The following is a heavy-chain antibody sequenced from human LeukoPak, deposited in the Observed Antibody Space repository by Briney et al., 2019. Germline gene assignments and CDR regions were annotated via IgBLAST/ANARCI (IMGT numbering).Heavy chain of an antibody. J-gene: IGHJ4*02. Sequence: PGGSLRLSCVASGFTFSSHGMHWVRQAPGKGLEWVAIISNDGSDAGYADSVKGRFTISRDNSKSTLYLQMDSLRGEDTAVYYCARPRGIYYTDPFDHWGQGALVTVSS. CDR1: GFTFSSHG. V-gene: IGHV3-30*06. D-gene: IGHD1-26*01. CDR3: ARPRGIYYTDPFDH. CDR2: ISNDGSDA.